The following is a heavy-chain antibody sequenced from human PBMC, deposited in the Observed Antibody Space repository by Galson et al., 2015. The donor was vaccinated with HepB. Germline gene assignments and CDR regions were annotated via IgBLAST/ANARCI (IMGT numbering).Heavy chain of an antibody. D-gene: IGHD3-10*01. CDR3: GRVNPLRTYYYGSGTIDY. V-gene: IGHV4-31*03. Sequence: TLSLTCTVSGGSISSCGYYWIWLRQHPGMGLEWIGYIYYSGSTYYNPSLKSRVTISVDTSKNQFSLKLSSVTAADTAVYYCGRVNPLRTYYYGSGTIDYWGQGTLVTVSS. J-gene: IGHJ4*02. CDR2: IYYSGST. CDR1: GGSISSCGYY.